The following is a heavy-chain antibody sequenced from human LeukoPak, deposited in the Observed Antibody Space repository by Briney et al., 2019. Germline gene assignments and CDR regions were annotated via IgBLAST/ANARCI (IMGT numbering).Heavy chain of an antibody. CDR1: GYSMSSAYY. D-gene: IGHD5-18*01. Sequence: PSETLSLTCTVSGYSMSSAYYWGWIRPPPGKGLEWIGSISHSGSTYYNPSLKSRVTISVDTSKNQFSLKLSSVTAADTAVYYCAREVGGYRYGYRPTELYWYFDLWGRGTLVTVSS. CDR2: ISHSGST. J-gene: IGHJ2*01. CDR3: AREVGGYRYGYRPTELYWYFDL. V-gene: IGHV4-38-2*02.